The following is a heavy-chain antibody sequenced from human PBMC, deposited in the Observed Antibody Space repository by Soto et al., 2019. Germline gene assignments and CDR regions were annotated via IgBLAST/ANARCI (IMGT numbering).Heavy chain of an antibody. CDR2: IRSNSFGGTT. D-gene: IGHD1-1*01. Sequence: GGSLRLSCTASGFTFGDYAMGWFRQAPGKGLEWVGFIRSNSFGGTTEYAASVKGRFTISRDDSKSIAYLQMNSLKSEDTAVYYCLRTYRYNFNDLHVFDMWGQGTMVTVSS. CDR1: GFTFGDYA. V-gene: IGHV3-49*03. CDR3: LRTYRYNFNDLHVFDM. J-gene: IGHJ3*02.